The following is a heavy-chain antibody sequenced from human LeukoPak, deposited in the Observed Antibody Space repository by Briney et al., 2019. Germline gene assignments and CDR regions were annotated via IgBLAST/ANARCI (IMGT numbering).Heavy chain of an antibody. D-gene: IGHD4-17*01. CDR2: INPNSGGT. J-gene: IGHJ4*02. CDR3: ATNLPDYGHYSVY. CDR1: GYTFTGYY. Sequence: GASVKVSCKASGYTFTGYYMHWVRQAPGQGLEWMGWINPNSGGTNYAQKFQGRVTMTRDTSISTAYMELSRLRSDDTAVYYCATNLPDYGHYSVYWGQGTLVTVSS. V-gene: IGHV1-2*02.